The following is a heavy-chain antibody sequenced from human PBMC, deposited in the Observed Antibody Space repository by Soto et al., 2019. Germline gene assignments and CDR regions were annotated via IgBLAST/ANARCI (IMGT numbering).Heavy chain of an antibody. Sequence: EVQLVESGGGLVQPGGSLRLSCTASGFTFSSYWMTWVRQAPGKGLEWVANIYPGGSEKYYAESVKGRFTISRDNTRNSLPLQMNSLRAEDTAVYFCARDRGSGLYRAGSDYWGQGTQVTVSS. J-gene: IGHJ4*02. CDR1: GFTFSSYW. V-gene: IGHV3-7*01. D-gene: IGHD6-19*01. CDR3: ARDRGSGLYRAGSDY. CDR2: IYPGGSEK.